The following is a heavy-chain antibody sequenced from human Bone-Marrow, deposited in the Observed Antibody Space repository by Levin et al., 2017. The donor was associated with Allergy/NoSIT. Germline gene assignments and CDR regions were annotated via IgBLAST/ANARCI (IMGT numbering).Heavy chain of an antibody. V-gene: IGHV3-7*01. CDR3: ARTSLRLGEAY. J-gene: IGHJ4*02. Sequence: GGSLRLSCAASGLTFGNYWMNWVRQAPGKGLEWVANINQDGNDKKYVDSVKGRFTISSDNAKNSVYLQMSSLRVEDTALYYWARTSLRLGEAYWGQGTLVTVSS. D-gene: IGHD3-16*01. CDR1: GLTFGNYW. CDR2: INQDGNDK.